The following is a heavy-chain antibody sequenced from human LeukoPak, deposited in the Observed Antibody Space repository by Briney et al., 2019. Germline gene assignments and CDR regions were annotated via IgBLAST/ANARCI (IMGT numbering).Heavy chain of an antibody. CDR2: ISGSGGST. J-gene: IGHJ4*02. V-gene: IGHV3-23*01. CDR3: AKGTYDSSGYLYFDY. D-gene: IGHD3-22*01. Sequence: PGGSLRLSCAASGFTFSSYPMSWVRQAPGKGLEWVSAISGSGGSTYYADSVKGRFTISRDNSKNTLYLQMNSLRAEDTAVYYCAKGTYDSSGYLYFDYWGQGTLVTVSS. CDR1: GFTFSSYP.